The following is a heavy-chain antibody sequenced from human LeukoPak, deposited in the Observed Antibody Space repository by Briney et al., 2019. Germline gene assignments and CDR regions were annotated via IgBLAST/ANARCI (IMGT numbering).Heavy chain of an antibody. V-gene: IGHV3-21*01. CDR3: ARVGSDSSSGVGGDY. J-gene: IGHJ4*02. CDR1: GFTFSSYS. CDR2: ISSSSSYI. Sequence: PGGSLRPSCAASGFTFSSYSTNWVRQAPGKGLEWVSSISSSSSYIYYADSVKGRFTISRDNAKNSLYLQMNSLRAEDTAVYYCARVGSDSSSGVGGDYWGQGTLVTVSS. D-gene: IGHD6-13*01.